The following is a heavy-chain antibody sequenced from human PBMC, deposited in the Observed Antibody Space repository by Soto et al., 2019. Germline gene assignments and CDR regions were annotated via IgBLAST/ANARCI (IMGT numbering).Heavy chain of an antibody. Sequence: PSETLPLTCTVSGGSISSGDYYWSWIRQPPGKGLEWIGYIYYSGSTYYNPSLKSRVTISVDTSKNQFSLKLSSVTAADTAVYYCARAPEWEPHFDYWGQGTLVTVSS. D-gene: IGHD1-26*01. V-gene: IGHV4-30-4*01. J-gene: IGHJ4*02. CDR1: GGSISSGDYY. CDR2: IYYSGST. CDR3: ARAPEWEPHFDY.